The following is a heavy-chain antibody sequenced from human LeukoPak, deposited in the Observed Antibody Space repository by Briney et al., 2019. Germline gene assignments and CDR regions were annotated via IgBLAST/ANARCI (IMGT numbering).Heavy chain of an antibody. CDR3: ARVTRGNWFDP. V-gene: IGHV1-69*04. J-gene: IGHJ5*02. CDR1: GGTFSSYA. Sequence: ASVKVSCKASGGTFSSYAISWVRQAPGQGLEWMGRIIPILGIANYAQKFQGRVTITADKSTSTAYMELSSLRSEDTAVYYCARVTRGNWFDPLGPGNPGHRLL. CDR2: IIPILGIA. D-gene: IGHD3-10*01.